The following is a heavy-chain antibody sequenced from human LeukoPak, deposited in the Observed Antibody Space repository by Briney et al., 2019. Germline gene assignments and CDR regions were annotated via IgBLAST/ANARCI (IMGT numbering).Heavy chain of an antibody. CDR1: GGSFSGYY. D-gene: IGHD5-12*01. Sequence: PSETLSLTCAVYGGSFSGYYWSWIRQPPGKGLEWIGEINHSGSTNYNPSLKSRVTISVDTSKNQFSLKLSSVTAADTAVYYCARSRATVATIDLHLDYWGQGTLVTVSS. CDR2: INHSGST. J-gene: IGHJ4*02. CDR3: ARSRATVATIDLHLDY. V-gene: IGHV4-34*01.